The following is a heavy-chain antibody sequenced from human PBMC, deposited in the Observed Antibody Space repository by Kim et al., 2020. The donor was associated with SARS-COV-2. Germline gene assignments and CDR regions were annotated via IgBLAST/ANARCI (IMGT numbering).Heavy chain of an antibody. D-gene: IGHD4-17*01. Sequence: DDPVQGRLTISRDNTKNTLYQKLNSLRAEEPAVYYCAKDQAVPPTFFDNWGQGTLVTVSS. J-gene: IGHJ4*02. V-gene: IGHV3-23*01. CDR3: AKDQAVPPTFFDN.